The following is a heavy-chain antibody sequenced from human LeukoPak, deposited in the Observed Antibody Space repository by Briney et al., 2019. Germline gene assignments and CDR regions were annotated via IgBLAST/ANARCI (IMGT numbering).Heavy chain of an antibody. CDR1: GFTFSRYS. CDR2: ISSSSSYI. V-gene: IGHV3-21*01. D-gene: IGHD2-21*02. J-gene: IGHJ3*02. Sequence: GGSLRLSCAASGFTFSRYSMNWVRQAPGKGLEWVSSISSSSSYIYYADSVKGRFTISRDNAKNSLYLQMNSLRAEDTAVYYCASVVVTATLDAFDTCGQGTMVTVSS. CDR3: ASVVVTATLDAFDT.